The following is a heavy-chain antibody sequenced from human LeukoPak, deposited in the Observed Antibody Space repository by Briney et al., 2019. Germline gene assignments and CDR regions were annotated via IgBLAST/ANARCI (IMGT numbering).Heavy chain of an antibody. V-gene: IGHV4-38-2*02. CDR2: IYHSGST. Sequence: SETLSLTCTVSGYSISSGYYWGWIRQPPGKGLEWIGSIYHSGSTYYNPSLKSRVTISVDTSKNQFSLKLSSVTAADTAVYYCARRSGYDRGYFDYWGQGTLVTVSS. CDR1: GYSISSGYY. D-gene: IGHD5-12*01. J-gene: IGHJ4*02. CDR3: ARRSGYDRGYFDY.